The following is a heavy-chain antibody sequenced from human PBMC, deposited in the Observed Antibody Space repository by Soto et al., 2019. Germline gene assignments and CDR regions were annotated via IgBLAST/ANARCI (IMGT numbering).Heavy chain of an antibody. Sequence: QITLKESGPTLVKPTQTLTLTCTFSGFSLSTSGVGVGWISQPPGKALEWLALIFWDDDKRYSPTLKSRLTITKDSSKNQVVLTMTNMDPVDTATYYCAHRRGGYCSGGSCYYYYGMDVWGQGTTVTVSS. CDR2: IFWDDDK. V-gene: IGHV2-5*02. D-gene: IGHD2-15*01. J-gene: IGHJ6*02. CDR3: AHRRGGYCSGGSCYYYYGMDV. CDR1: GFSLSTSGVG.